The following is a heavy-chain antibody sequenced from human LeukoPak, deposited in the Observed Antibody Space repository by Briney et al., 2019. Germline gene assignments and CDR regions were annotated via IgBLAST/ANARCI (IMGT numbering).Heavy chain of an antibody. CDR1: GFIFSINA. CDR3: AKGGAVVLSPFDY. V-gene: IGHV3-23*01. CDR2: ISSSGEST. J-gene: IGHJ4*02. D-gene: IGHD2/OR15-2a*01. Sequence: PGGSLRLSCAASGFIFSINAMSWVRQAPGKGLEWVSVISSSGESTYYADSLKGRFTISRDNSKNTLSLQMNSLRAEDTAIYYCAKGGAVVLSPFDYWGQGTLVTVSS.